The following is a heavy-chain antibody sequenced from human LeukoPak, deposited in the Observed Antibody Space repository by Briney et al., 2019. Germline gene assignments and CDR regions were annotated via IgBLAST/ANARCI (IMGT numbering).Heavy chain of an antibody. D-gene: IGHD3-10*01. CDR1: GFTFSSYW. CDR3: ARDEGLLWFGARNYYYYSMDV. Sequence: GGSLRLSCAASGFTFSSYWMSWVRQAPGKGLEWVANIKQDGSEKYYVDSVKGRFTISRDNAKNSLYLQMNSLRAEDTAVYYCARDEGLLWFGARNYYYYSMDVWGQGTTVTVSS. CDR2: IKQDGSEK. V-gene: IGHV3-7*01. J-gene: IGHJ6*02.